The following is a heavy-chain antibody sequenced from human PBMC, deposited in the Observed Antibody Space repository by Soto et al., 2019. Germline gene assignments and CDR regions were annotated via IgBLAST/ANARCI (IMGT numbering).Heavy chain of an antibody. D-gene: IGHD2-8*02. CDR2: VSTYNGNT. Sequence: QVQLVQSGAEVKKPGASVKVSCKASGYIFTSYGISWVRQAPGQGLEWVGRVSTYNGNTKYAQKLQGRVTMTTDTSARIAGRELRSLRSDDTAVYYCARDYGRGLVAGWGQGTLVTVSS. CDR3: ARDYGRGLVAG. CDR1: GYIFTSYG. J-gene: IGHJ1*01. V-gene: IGHV1-18*01.